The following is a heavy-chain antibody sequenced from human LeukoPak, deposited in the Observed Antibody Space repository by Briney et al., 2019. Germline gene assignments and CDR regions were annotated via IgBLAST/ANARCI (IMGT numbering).Heavy chain of an antibody. CDR1: GFSFSSYW. Sequence: GGSLRLSCAASGFSFSSYWMSWVRQAPGKGLEWVANIKEDGSEKYYVDSVKGRFTISRDNAKNSLYLQMNSLRSEDTAVYYCAGPLGGDIVVVPAATLYYYYMDVWGKGTTVTVSS. V-gene: IGHV3-7*03. CDR3: AGPLGGDIVVVPAATLYYYYMDV. D-gene: IGHD2-2*01. CDR2: IKEDGSEK. J-gene: IGHJ6*03.